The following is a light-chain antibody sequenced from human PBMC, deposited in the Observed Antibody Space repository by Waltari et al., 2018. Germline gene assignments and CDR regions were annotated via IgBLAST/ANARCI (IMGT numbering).Light chain of an antibody. CDR1: SSDVGNYNL. Sequence: QSALTQPASVSGSPGQSITISCTGTSSDVGNYNLVSWYQQYPGKAPKVIIYDDNRRPSGVSYRFSGSKSGNTGSLTISGVQAEDEADYYCCSYAGSYTWVFGGGTKLTVL. V-gene: IGLV2-23*01. CDR2: DDN. J-gene: IGLJ3*02. CDR3: CSYAGSYTWV.